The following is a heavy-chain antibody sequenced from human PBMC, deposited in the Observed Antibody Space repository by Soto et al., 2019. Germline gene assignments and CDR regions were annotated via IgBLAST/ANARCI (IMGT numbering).Heavy chain of an antibody. J-gene: IGHJ6*02. CDR2: INPNSGGT. CDR3: ARVYSSSWPDYYYGMDV. Sequence: ASVKVSCKASGYTFTGYYMHWVRQAPGQGLEWMGWINPNSGGTNYAQKFQGRVTMTRDTSISTAYMELSRLRSDDTAVYYCARVYSSSWPDYYYGMDVWGQGTMVTVSS. V-gene: IGHV1-2*02. D-gene: IGHD6-13*01. CDR1: GYTFTGYY.